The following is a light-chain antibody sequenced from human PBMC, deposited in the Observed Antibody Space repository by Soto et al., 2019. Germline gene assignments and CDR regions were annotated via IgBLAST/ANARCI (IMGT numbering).Light chain of an antibody. Sequence: EIQMTQSPSTLSESVGDRVTITCRASQSISSWLAWYQQKLRKAPKLLIYKASSLESGVPSRFSGSGSGTEFTLTISSLQPDDFATYYCQQYNSYPLTFGGGTKVDIK. J-gene: IGKJ4*01. V-gene: IGKV1-5*03. CDR2: KAS. CDR1: QSISSW. CDR3: QQYNSYPLT.